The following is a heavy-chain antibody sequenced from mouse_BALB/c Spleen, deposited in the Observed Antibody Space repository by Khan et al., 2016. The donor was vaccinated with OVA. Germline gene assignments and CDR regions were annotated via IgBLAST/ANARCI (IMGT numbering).Heavy chain of an antibody. CDR3: ARTARIKY. CDR2: ISYSGCT. CDR1: GYSITSGYG. Sequence: EVQLQESGPGLVKPSQSLSLTCTVTGYSITSGYGWNWIRQFPGNKLAWMCYISYSGCTHYNPSLKSRISITRDTSKNQFFLQLNSVTTEDTATYYCARTARIKYWGQGTTLTVSS. D-gene: IGHD1-2*01. V-gene: IGHV3-2*02. J-gene: IGHJ2*01.